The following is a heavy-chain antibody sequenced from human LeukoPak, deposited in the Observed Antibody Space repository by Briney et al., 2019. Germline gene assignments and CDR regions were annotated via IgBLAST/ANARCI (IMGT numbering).Heavy chain of an antibody. D-gene: IGHD3-10*01. V-gene: IGHV4-4*07. CDR3: ASSRSTGGWFGELLGY. Sequence: SETLSLTCTVSGGSISSYYWSWIRQPAGKGLEWIGRIYTSGSTNYNPSLKRRVTMSVDTSKNQFSLKLSSVPAADTAVYYCASSRSTGGWFGELLGYWGQGTLVTVSS. CDR2: IYTSGST. CDR1: GGSISSYY. J-gene: IGHJ4*02.